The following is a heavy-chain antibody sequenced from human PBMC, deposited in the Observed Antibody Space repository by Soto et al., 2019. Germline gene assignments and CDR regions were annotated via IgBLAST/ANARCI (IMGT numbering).Heavy chain of an antibody. D-gene: IGHD4-17*01. CDR2: IKSQTDGGTT. CDR3: ITDHGDSPHARGCAFDR. J-gene: IGHJ3*01. V-gene: IGHV3-15*07. Sequence: DVQLVASGGGLVKPGGSLTLSCAASGFIFSSAWMNWVRQGPGKGLEWVGRIKSQTDGGTTDFAAPVKGRFTISRDDSKDIVYLQMNRLRTEDTAVYYCITDHGDSPHARGCAFDRWGQGTMVTFSS. CDR1: GFIFSSAW.